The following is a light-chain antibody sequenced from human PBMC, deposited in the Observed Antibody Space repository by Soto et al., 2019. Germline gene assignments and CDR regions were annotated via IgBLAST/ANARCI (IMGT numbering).Light chain of an antibody. Sequence: DIQMTQSPSALSASVGDSVTVTCRASQSISTLLAWYQQKPGRAPKLLIYDSSSLESGVPSRFSGSGSGTDFTLTISGLQPDDFATYYCQQYHTFSIAFGQGTRLEI. CDR2: DSS. CDR1: QSISTL. J-gene: IGKJ5*01. V-gene: IGKV1-5*01. CDR3: QQYHTFSIA.